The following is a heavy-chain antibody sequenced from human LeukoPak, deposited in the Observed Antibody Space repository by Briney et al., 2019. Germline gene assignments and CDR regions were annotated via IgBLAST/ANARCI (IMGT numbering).Heavy chain of an antibody. V-gene: IGHV3-7*01. D-gene: IGHD2-15*01. J-gene: IGHJ4*02. CDR1: GFTFSSYW. CDR3: ARDAYSGGSCYAY. CDR2: INQDGSEK. Sequence: GGSLRLSCAVSGFTFSSYWMSWVRQAPGKGLEWVANINQDGSEKYYVYSLEGRFTISRDNAKNSLFLQMNSLRAEDTAVYYCARDAYSGGSCYAYWGQGTLVIVSS.